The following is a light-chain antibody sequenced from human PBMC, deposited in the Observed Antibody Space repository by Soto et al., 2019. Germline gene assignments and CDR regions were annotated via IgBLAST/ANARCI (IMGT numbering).Light chain of an antibody. CDR3: RQYGSSWWT. Sequence: EIVLTQSPGTLSLSPGERATLSCRASQTVSNNYLAWYQQKPGQAPRLLIYSASSRATGIPDRFCGSGSGTDFTLTISRMVPEDFAVYLCRQYGSSWWTFGQGTKVEVK. V-gene: IGKV3-20*01. CDR1: QTVSNNY. J-gene: IGKJ1*01. CDR2: SAS.